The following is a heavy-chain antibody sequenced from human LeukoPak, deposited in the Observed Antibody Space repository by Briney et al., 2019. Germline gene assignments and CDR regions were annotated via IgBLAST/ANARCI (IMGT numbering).Heavy chain of an antibody. CDR2: INNDESST. CDR3: ASAHSSSFAY. CDR1: GFTFSSYW. D-gene: IGHD6-6*01. Sequence: PGESLRLSCAASGFTFSSYWMHWVRQSPGKGLVWVSRINNDESSTSYADSVKGRFTISRDNAKNTLYLQMNSLRAEDTAVYYCASAHSSSFAYWGQGTLVTVSS. J-gene: IGHJ4*02. V-gene: IGHV3-74*01.